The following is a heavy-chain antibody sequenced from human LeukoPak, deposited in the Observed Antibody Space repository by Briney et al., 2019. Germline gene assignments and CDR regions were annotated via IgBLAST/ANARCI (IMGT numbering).Heavy chain of an antibody. CDR2: IYSGGST. CDR3: AGSRYGDYYVDY. Sequence: SGGSLRLSCAASGFTVSNNFLSWVRQAPGKGLEWVSVIYSGGSTDYGDSVKGRFTISRHNSKNTLYLQMSSLRAEDTAVYYCAGSRYGDYYVDYWGQGTLVTVSS. J-gene: IGHJ4*02. V-gene: IGHV3-53*04. CDR1: GFTVSNNF. D-gene: IGHD4-17*01.